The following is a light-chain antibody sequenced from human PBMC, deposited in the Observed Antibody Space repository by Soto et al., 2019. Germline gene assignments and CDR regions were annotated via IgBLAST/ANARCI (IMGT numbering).Light chain of an antibody. CDR3: QQYGSSRWT. J-gene: IGKJ1*01. V-gene: IGKV3-20*01. Sequence: EIVWTQSPGTLSLSPGERATLSCRASQTVGSASLAWYQHKPGQDHMLRIYGTSSRSTGLPDRISGSGSGTGFTLTISSLETEDFAVYYCQQYGSSRWTVGQGNKVEAK. CDR2: GTS. CDR1: QTVGSAS.